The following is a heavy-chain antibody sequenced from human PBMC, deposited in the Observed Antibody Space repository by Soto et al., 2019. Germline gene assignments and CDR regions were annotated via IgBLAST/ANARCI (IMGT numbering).Heavy chain of an antibody. CDR2: IPYDGSNK. J-gene: IGHJ4*02. V-gene: IGHV3-30*18. CDR1: GFTFSSYG. D-gene: IGHD5-18*01. CDR3: AKEGDTAMAWTLDY. Sequence: PGGSLRLSCAASGFTFSSYGMHWVRQAPGKGLEWVAVIPYDGSNKYYADSVKGRFTISRDNSKNTLYLQMNSLRAEDTAVYYCAKEGDTAMAWTLDYWGQGTLVTVSS.